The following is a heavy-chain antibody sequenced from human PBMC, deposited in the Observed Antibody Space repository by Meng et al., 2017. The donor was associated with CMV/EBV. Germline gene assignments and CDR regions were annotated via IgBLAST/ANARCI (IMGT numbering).Heavy chain of an antibody. CDR2: ISASGST. D-gene: IGHD2-2*01. CDR1: GFTFSNYA. J-gene: IGHJ6*02. Sequence: GGSLRLSCAASGFTFSNYAMSWVRQAPGKGLEWVSTISASGSTYYADSVKGRFTISRDNSKNTLYLQMNSLRAEDTAVYYCAGEVPAAMCVWGQGTTVTVSS. CDR3: AGEVPAAMCV. V-gene: IGHV3-23*01.